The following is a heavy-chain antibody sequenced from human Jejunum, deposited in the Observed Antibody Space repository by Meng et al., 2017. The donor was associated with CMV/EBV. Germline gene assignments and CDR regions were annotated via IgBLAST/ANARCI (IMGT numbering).Heavy chain of an antibody. CDR2: ITGSGNTI. D-gene: IGHD4-11*01. CDR1: GFNFNSYE. Sequence: SCEMSGFNFNSYERNWVRQAPGKGLEWVAYITGSGNTIYYADSVRGRFTISRDNAKNSLFLQMSGLRAEDTAVYYCARLQWAAFDYWGQGTLVTVSS. V-gene: IGHV3-48*03. J-gene: IGHJ4*02. CDR3: ARLQWAAFDY.